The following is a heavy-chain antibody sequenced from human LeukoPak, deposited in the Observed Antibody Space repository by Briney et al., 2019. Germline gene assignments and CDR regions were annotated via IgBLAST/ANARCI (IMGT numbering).Heavy chain of an antibody. V-gene: IGHV3-33*01. CDR2: TWYDGSDR. D-gene: IGHD6-13*01. J-gene: IGHJ4*02. Sequence: GSLRLSCAASGFIFSTYGMHWVRQAPGKGLEWVAVTWYDGSDRSYADSVKGRFIISRDNSKNTLYLQMNSLRGEDTAVYYCARGGGITWYDFDFWGQGTLVTVSS. CDR1: GFIFSTYG. CDR3: ARGGGITWYDFDF.